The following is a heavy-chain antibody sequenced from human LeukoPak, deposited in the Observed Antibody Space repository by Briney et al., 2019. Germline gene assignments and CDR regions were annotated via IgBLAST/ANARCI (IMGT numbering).Heavy chain of an antibody. V-gene: IGHV4-34*01. D-gene: IGHD2-2*01. CDR3: ARVRSRVPAAKASIDY. J-gene: IGHJ4*02. Sequence: SETLSLTXAVYGGSFSGYYWSWIRQPPGKGLEWIGEINHSGSTNYNPSLKSRVTISVDTSKNQFSLKLSSVTAADTAVYYCARVRSRVPAAKASIDYWGQGTLVTVSS. CDR1: GGSFSGYY. CDR2: INHSGST.